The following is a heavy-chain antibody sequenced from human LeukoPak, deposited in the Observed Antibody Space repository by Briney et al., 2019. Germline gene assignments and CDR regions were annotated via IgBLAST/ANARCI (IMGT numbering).Heavy chain of an antibody. J-gene: IGHJ1*01. CDR1: GFTLSSYA. CDR3: AKDPTYRLTYFQH. CDR2: ISGSGGST. V-gene: IGHV3-23*01. Sequence: GGSLRLSCAASGFTLSSYAMSWVRQAPGKGLEWVSAISGSGGSTYYADSVKGRFTISRDNSKNTLYLQMNSLRAEDTAVYYCAKDPTYRLTYFQHWGQGTLVTVSS. D-gene: IGHD2-2*01.